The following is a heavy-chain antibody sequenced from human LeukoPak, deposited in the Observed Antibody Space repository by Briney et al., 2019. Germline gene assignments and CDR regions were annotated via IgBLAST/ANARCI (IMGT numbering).Heavy chain of an antibody. CDR2: ISSSSSYI. V-gene: IGHV3-21*01. D-gene: IGHD5-18*01. Sequence: GGSLRLACAASGFTFSSYSMNWVRQAPGKGLEWVSSISSSSSYIYYADSVKGRFTISRDSAKNSLYLQMNSLRAEDTAVYYCAREVYSYGLDDYWGQGTLVTVSS. CDR3: AREVYSYGLDDY. J-gene: IGHJ4*02. CDR1: GFTFSSYS.